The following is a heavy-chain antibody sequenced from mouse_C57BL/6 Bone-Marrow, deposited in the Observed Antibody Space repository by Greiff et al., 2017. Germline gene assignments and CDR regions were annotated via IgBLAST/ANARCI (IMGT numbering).Heavy chain of an antibody. J-gene: IGHJ4*01. D-gene: IGHD3-3*01. CDR2: IHPNSGST. V-gene: IGHV1-64*01. Sequence: VQLQQPGAELVKPGASVKLSCKASGYTFTSYWMHWVKQRPGQGLEWIGKIHPNSGSTNYNEKFKSKATMTVDKSSSTAYMQLSSLTSEDSAVYDCARAGTNYARDCWGQGTSVTVSA. CDR1: GYTFTSYW. CDR3: ARAGTNYARDC.